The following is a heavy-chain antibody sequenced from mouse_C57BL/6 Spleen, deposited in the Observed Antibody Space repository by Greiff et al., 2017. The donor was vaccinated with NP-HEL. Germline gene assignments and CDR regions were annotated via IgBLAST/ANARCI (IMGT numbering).Heavy chain of an antibody. V-gene: IGHV5-4*01. CDR1: GFTFSSYA. D-gene: IGHD1-1*01. Sequence: EVQGVESGGGLVKPGGSLKLSCAASGFTFSSYAMSWVRQTPEKRLEWVATISDGGSYTYYPDNLKGRFTISRDNAKNNLYLQMSHLKSEDTAMYYCARPGVGAMDYWGQGTSVTVSS. J-gene: IGHJ4*01. CDR2: ISDGGSYT. CDR3: ARPGVGAMDY.